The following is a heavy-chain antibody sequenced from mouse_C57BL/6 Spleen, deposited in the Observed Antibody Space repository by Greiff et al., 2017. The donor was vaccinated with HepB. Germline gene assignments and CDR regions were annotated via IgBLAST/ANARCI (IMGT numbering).Heavy chain of an antibody. V-gene: IGHV1-69*01. Sequence: VKLQQPGAELVMPGASVKLSCKASGYTFTSYWMHWVKQRPGQGLEWIGEIDPSDSYTNYNQKFKGKSTLTVDKSSSTAYMQLSSLTSEDSAVYYCARALITTAMDYWGQGTSVTVSS. CDR2: IDPSDSYT. D-gene: IGHD1-1*01. CDR3: ARALITTAMDY. J-gene: IGHJ4*01. CDR1: GYTFTSYW.